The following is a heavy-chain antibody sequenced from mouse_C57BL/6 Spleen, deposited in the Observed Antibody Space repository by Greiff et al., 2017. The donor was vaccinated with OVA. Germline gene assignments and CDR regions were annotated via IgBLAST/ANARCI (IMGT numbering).Heavy chain of an antibody. V-gene: IGHV1-61*01. CDR1: GYTFTSYW. Sequence: QVQLQQSGAELVRPGSSVKLSCKASGYTFTSYWMDWVKQRPGQGLEWIGNIYPSDSETHYNQKFKDKATLTVDKSSSTAYMQLSSLTSEDSAVYYCARSHYYGSSSYFDYWGQGTTLTVSS. CDR3: ARSHYYGSSSYFDY. J-gene: IGHJ2*01. CDR2: IYPSDSET. D-gene: IGHD1-1*01.